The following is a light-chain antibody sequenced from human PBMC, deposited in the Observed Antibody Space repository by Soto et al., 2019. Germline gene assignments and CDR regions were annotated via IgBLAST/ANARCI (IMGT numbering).Light chain of an antibody. J-gene: IGLJ3*02. V-gene: IGLV1-51*01. Sequence: QSVLTQPPSVSAAPGQKVTISCSGSSSNIGNNYASWYQQLPGTAPKFLIYDNNKRPSRIPDRFSGSKSGASATLDITGLQTGDEADYYCGTWDSSLSAWVFGGGTKLTVL. CDR3: GTWDSSLSAWV. CDR2: DNN. CDR1: SSNIGNNY.